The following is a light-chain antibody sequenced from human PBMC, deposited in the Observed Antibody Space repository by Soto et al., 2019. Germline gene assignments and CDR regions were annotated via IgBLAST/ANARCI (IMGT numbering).Light chain of an antibody. CDR2: CAA. CDR3: QQYNNWPPIT. Sequence: EIVLTQSPATLSVSPGERATLSCRASQSVSSSFAGYQQQPGHLPRRLIYCAASRATSIPARFSSSGSGTEFTLTISSLLAEDFAVFYCQQYNNWPPITFGQGTRLEIK. CDR1: QSVSSS. J-gene: IGKJ5*01. V-gene: IGKV3-15*01.